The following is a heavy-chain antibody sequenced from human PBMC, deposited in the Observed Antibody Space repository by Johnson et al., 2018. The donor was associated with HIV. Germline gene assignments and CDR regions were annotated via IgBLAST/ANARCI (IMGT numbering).Heavy chain of an antibody. CDR2: ISYDGSNK. D-gene: IGHD1-1*01. V-gene: IGHV3-30*19. CDR1: GFTFSSYG. J-gene: IGHJ3*02. Sequence: VQLVESGGGVVQPGRSLRLSCAASGFTFSSYGMHWVRQAPGKGLEWVAVISYDGSNKYYADSVKGRFTISRDTSKNTLYLQMHSLRTEDTGVYYCARREVVFGSYDNWDAFDIWGQGTMVTVSS. CDR3: ARREVVFGSYDNWDAFDI.